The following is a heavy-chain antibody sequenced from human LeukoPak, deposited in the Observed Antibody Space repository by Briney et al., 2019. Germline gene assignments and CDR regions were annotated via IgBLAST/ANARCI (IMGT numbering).Heavy chain of an antibody. Sequence: GGSLRLSCAASGFTFSSYWMSWVRQAPGKGLEWVANIKQDGSEKYYVDSVKGRFTISRDNAKNSLYLQMNSLRAEDTAVYYCARDQDGKYSSGWTTFDPWGQGTLVTVSS. CDR3: ARDQDGKYSSGWTTFDP. D-gene: IGHD6-19*01. V-gene: IGHV3-7*03. J-gene: IGHJ5*02. CDR1: GFTFSSYW. CDR2: IKQDGSEK.